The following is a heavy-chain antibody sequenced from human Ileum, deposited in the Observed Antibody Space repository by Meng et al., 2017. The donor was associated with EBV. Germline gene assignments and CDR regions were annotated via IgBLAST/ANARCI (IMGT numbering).Heavy chain of an antibody. V-gene: IGHV4-4*02. D-gene: IGHD2-8*01. CDR1: GDSISNEHW. Sequence: VKLQESGQGLVGPSGTLSLTCSVSGDSISNEHWWSWVRQSPGKGLEWIGEIHHTRGPNYNPSLKSRVIISVDKSNNHFSLRLSAVTAADTAVYYCASNGAFSLDHWGQGTLVTVSS. J-gene: IGHJ4*02. CDR3: ASNGAFSLDH. CDR2: IHHTRGP.